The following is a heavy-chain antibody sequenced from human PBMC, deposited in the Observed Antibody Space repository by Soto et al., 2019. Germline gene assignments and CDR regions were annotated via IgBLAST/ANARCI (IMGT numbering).Heavy chain of an antibody. D-gene: IGHD4-17*01. CDR2: INHSGST. Sequence: SETLSLTCAVYGGSFSGYYWSWIRQPPGKGLEWIGEINHSGSTNYNPSLKSRVTISVKTSKNQFSLRRSSLTAADTAVYYCARLSRVSATVTRWDYYYYYGMDVWGQGTTVTVSS. CDR3: ARLSRVSATVTRWDYYYYYGMDV. J-gene: IGHJ6*02. V-gene: IGHV4-34*01. CDR1: GGSFSGYY.